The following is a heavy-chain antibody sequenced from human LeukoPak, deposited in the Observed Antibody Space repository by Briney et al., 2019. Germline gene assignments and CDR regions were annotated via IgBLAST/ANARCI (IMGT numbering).Heavy chain of an antibody. J-gene: IGHJ6*03. CDR1: GFTFSSYE. D-gene: IGHD2-2*02. Sequence: GGSLRLSCAASGFTFSSYEMNWVRQAPGKGLEWVSAISGSGGSTYYADSVKGRFTISRDNSKNTLYLQMNSLRAEDTAVYYCAKGVVPAAIEGMDVWGKGTTVTVSS. V-gene: IGHV3-23*01. CDR3: AKGVVPAAIEGMDV. CDR2: ISGSGGST.